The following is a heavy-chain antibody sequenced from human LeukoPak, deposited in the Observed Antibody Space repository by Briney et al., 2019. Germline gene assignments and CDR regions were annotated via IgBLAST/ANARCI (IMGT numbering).Heavy chain of an antibody. V-gene: IGHV1-18*01. CDR2: ISAYNGNT. Sequence: ASVKVSCKASGYTFTSYGISWVRQAPGQGLEWMGWISAYNGNTNYAQKLQGRVTMTTDTSTSTAYMELSSLRSEDTAVYYCARGDRKYSSSWPYYYYMDVWGKGTTVTVSS. CDR3: ARGDRKYSSSWPYYYYMDV. J-gene: IGHJ6*03. CDR1: GYTFTSYG. D-gene: IGHD6-13*01.